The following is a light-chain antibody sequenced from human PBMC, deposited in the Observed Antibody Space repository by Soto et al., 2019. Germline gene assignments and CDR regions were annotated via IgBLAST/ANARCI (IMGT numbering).Light chain of an antibody. J-gene: IGKJ1*01. CDR2: EAS. CDR1: RSVDKW. V-gene: IGKV1-5*02. CDR3: QQYYSFWT. Sequence: DIQMTQSPSTLSASLGDRVTIICRASRSVDKWLAWYQQKSVKAPKLLIYEASHLQSGVPSRFGGSGSGTAFTLTINKLQPEDVATYYWQQYYSFWTFGQGTTVEV.